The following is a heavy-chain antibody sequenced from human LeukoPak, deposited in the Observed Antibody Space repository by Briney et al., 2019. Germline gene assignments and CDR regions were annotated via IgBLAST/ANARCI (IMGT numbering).Heavy chain of an antibody. CDR3: ARVPPTLAVAITNYYYYYMDV. J-gene: IGHJ6*03. D-gene: IGHD6-19*01. CDR2: IIPIFGTA. CDR1: GGTFSSYA. Sequence: ASVKVSCKASGGTFSSYAISWVRQAPGQGLEWMGGIIPIFGTANYAQKFQSRVTITADKSTSTAYMELSSLRSEDTAVYYCARVPPTLAVAITNYYYYYMDVWGKGTTVTVSS. V-gene: IGHV1-69*06.